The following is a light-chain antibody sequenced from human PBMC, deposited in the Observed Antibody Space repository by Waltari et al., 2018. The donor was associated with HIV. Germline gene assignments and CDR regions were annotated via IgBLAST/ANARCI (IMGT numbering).Light chain of an antibody. Sequence: QSALTQPASVSGSPGQSVTITCTGTSDDVGGYDHVAWYQQHTGPPPKLIIFGVSRRPSGIDGRFSASKSGKVASLTITGLRPDDEAHYFCSSYRRDISVAFGGGTRLTVL. J-gene: IGLJ2*01. CDR2: GVS. V-gene: IGLV2-14*03. CDR3: SSYRRDISVA. CDR1: SDDVGGYDH.